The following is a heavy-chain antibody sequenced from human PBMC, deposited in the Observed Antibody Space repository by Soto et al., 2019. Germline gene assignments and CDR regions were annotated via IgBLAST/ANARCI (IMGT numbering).Heavy chain of an antibody. CDR1: GGTFSSYT. J-gene: IGHJ4*02. Sequence: QVQLVQSGAEVKKPGSSVKVSCKASGGTFSSYTISWVRQAPGQGLEWMGRIIPILGIANYAKKFQGRVTITADKSTGTAYMKLSSLRAEDTAVDYCARDQAGADYWGQGTLVTVSS. CDR3: ARDQAGADY. D-gene: IGHD6-19*01. CDR2: IIPILGIA. V-gene: IGHV1-69*08.